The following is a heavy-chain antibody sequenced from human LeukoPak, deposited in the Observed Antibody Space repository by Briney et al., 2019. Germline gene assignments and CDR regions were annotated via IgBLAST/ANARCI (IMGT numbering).Heavy chain of an antibody. V-gene: IGHV3-23*01. CDR3: EILAVTGTFSDY. D-gene: IGHD6-19*01. Sequence: AGSLRLSCAASGFTFSSYAMSWVRQAPGKGLEWVSAISGSGGSTYYAASVKGRLTISRDNSKNTLYLQLNTVTAEDTAVYYGEILAVTGTFSDYWGQGTLVTVSS. CDR1: GFTFSSYA. CDR2: ISGSGGST. J-gene: IGHJ4*02.